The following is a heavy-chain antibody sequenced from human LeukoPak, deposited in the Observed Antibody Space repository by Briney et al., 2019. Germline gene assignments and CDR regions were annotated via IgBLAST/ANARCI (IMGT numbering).Heavy chain of an antibody. CDR1: GFTFSSSA. CDR2: ISSDGSNQ. D-gene: IGHD2-21*01. CDR3: AREVTSKSYYFDH. J-gene: IGHJ4*02. Sequence: PGGSLRLSCAASGFTFSSSAMHWVRQAPGKGLEWVAVISSDGSNQDYADSVKGRFTVSRDNSKNTLYLQMNSLRTEDTAVYCCAREVTSKSYYFDHWGQGTLVTVSS. V-gene: IGHV3-30-3*01.